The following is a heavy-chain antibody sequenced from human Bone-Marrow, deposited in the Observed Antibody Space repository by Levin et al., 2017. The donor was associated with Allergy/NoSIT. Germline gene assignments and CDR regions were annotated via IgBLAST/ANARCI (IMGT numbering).Heavy chain of an antibody. J-gene: IGHJ4*02. CDR1: GFTFTSSA. V-gene: IGHV1-58*01. CDR2: IVVGSGNT. Sequence: GASVKVSCKASGFTFTSSAVQWVRQARGQRLEWIGWIVVGSGNTNYAQKFQERVTITRDMSTSTAYMELSSLRSEDTAVYYCAADPQYDYGGNPASRYWGQGTLVTVSS. D-gene: IGHD4-23*01. CDR3: AADPQYDYGGNPASRY.